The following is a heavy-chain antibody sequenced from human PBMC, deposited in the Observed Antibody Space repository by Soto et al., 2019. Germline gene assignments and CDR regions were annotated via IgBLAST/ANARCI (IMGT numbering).Heavy chain of an antibody. CDR1: GFTFSSYA. CDR2: ISGSGGST. V-gene: IGHV3-23*01. CDR3: AKGAPSTYCGGDCYLG. Sequence: PGGSLRLSFAASGFTFSSYAMSWVRQAPGKGLEWVSAISGSGGSTYYADSVKGRFTISRDNSKNTLYLQMNSLRAEDTAVYYCAKGAPSTYCGGDCYLGWGQGTLVTVSS. D-gene: IGHD2-21*02. J-gene: IGHJ4*02.